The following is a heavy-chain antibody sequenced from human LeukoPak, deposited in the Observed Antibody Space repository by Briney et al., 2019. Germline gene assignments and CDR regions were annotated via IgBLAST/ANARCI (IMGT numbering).Heavy chain of an antibody. Sequence: GSLRLSCAASGFTFSSYSMNWVRQPPEKGLEWIGEVYHTGSINYNPPLKSRVTRSVDKPKNQFSLRLNSVTAADTAVYYCAGKGTEYGDYCYWGQGTLVTVSS. D-gene: IGHD4-17*01. CDR3: AGKGTEYGDYCY. CDR2: VYHTGSI. V-gene: IGHV4-4*02. CDR1: GFTFSSYSM. J-gene: IGHJ4*02.